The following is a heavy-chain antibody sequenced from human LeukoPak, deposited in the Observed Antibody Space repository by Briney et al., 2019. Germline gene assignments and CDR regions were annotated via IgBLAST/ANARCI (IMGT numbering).Heavy chain of an antibody. V-gene: IGHV3-23*01. CDR1: GFTFSSYA. J-gene: IGHJ4*02. CDR3: AKEDYYDSSGYSVYFDY. Sequence: GGSLGLSCAASGFTFSSYAMSWVRQAPGKGLEWVSAISGSGGSTYYADSVKGRFTISRDNSKNTLYLQMNSLRAEDTAVYYCAKEDYYDSSGYSVYFDYWGQGTLVTVSS. CDR2: ISGSGGST. D-gene: IGHD3-22*01.